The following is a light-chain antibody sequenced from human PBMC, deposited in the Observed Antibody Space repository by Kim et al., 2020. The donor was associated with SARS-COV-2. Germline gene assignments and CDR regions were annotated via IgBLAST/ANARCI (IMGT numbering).Light chain of an antibody. CDR2: HAS. CDR1: QSVSVY. Sequence: GERATLSCRASQSVSVYLAWYQQKPGRAPRLLIYHASNRATGVPARFSGSGSGTDFTLTISSLEPEDFAVYYCQQRSNWPPMYSFGQGTKLELK. J-gene: IGKJ2*03. CDR3: QQRSNWPPMYS. V-gene: IGKV3-11*01.